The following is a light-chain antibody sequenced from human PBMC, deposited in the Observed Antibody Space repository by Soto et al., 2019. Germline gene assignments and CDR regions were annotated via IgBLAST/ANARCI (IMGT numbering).Light chain of an antibody. CDR2: RNN. Sequence: QSVLTQPPSASGTPGQRVTISCSGSSSNIGRNYVYWYQQLPGTAPKLVIYRNNQRPSGVPDRFSGSKSGTSASLAIRGLRSEDEADYYCAAWDDSLSGLYVFGTGTKVTVL. CDR3: AAWDDSLSGLYV. V-gene: IGLV1-47*01. J-gene: IGLJ1*01. CDR1: SSNIGRNY.